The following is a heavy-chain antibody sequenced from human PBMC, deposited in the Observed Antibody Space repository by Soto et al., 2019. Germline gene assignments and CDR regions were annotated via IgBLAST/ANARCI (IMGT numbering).Heavy chain of an antibody. D-gene: IGHD3-10*01. V-gene: IGHV5-51*01. CDR1: GHSFANYW. CDR3: ARNRLRQYYYGMDV. Sequence: GESLKISCQGSGHSFANYWIAWVRQMPGKGLEWVGVIYPGDSDTRYSPSFRGQVTISADKSISHVYLQWSSLKASGTAMYYCARNRLRQYYYGMDVWGQGTTVTV. J-gene: IGHJ6*02. CDR2: IYPGDSDT.